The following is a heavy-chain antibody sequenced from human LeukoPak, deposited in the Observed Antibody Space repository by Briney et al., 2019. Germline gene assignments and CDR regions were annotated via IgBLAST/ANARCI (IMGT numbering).Heavy chain of an antibody. CDR2: INQGGSER. J-gene: IGHJ6*02. CDR1: GFSFNNYW. V-gene: IGHV3-7*03. D-gene: IGHD3-22*01. Sequence: GGSLRLSCAASGFSFNNYWMNWVRQAPGKGLEWVANINQGGSERYYVNSVKGRFTISRDNAKNSLYLQMGSLRAEDTAVYYCARDRSYYDSSGYYLYYYYGMDVWGQGTTVTVSS. CDR3: ARDRSYYDSSGYYLYYYYGMDV.